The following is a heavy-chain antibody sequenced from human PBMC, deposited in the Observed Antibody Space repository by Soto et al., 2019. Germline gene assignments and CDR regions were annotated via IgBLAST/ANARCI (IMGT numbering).Heavy chain of an antibody. CDR3: ARAGQGVGAPEGVDY. D-gene: IGHD1-26*01. V-gene: IGHV3-66*01. CDR2: IYSGGST. CDR1: GFTVSSNY. Sequence: EVQLVESGGGLVQPGGSLRLSCAASGFTVSSNYMSWVRQAPGKGLEWVSVIYSGGSTYYADSVKGRFTISRDNSKNTLYLQMNSLRAEDTAVYYCARAGQGVGAPEGVDYWGQGTLVTVSS. J-gene: IGHJ4*02.